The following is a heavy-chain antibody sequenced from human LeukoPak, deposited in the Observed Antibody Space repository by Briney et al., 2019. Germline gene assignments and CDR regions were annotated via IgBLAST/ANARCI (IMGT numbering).Heavy chain of an antibody. CDR3: ARGTMIFGVAPPHFDY. Sequence: ASVKVSCKASGYTFTSYGMGWVRQAPGQGLEWMGWISGHNGNTKYAQKLQGRVSMTSDATTSTAYMELRSLRSDDTAVYYCARGTMIFGVAPPHFDYWGQGTLVTVSS. CDR1: GYTFTSYG. J-gene: IGHJ4*02. D-gene: IGHD3/OR15-3a*01. CDR2: ISGHNGNT. V-gene: IGHV1-18*01.